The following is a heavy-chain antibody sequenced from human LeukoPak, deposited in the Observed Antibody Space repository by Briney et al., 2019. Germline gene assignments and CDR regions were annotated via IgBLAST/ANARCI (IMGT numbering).Heavy chain of an antibody. CDR2: ISYDGSNK. D-gene: IGHD3-10*01. CDR1: GFTFSSYA. Sequence: GGSLRLSCAASGFTFSSYAMHWVRQAPGKGLEWVAVISYDGSNKYYADSVKGRFTISRDNSKNTLYLQMNSLRAEDTAVYYCARVVPPTDYGSGSYFWDPYYFDYWGQGTLVTVSS. J-gene: IGHJ4*02. V-gene: IGHV3-30*04. CDR3: ARVVPPTDYGSGSYFWDPYYFDY.